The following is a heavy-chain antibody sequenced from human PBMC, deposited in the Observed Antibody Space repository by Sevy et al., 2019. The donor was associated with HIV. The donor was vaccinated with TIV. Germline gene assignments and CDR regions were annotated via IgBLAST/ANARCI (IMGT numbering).Heavy chain of an antibody. CDR2: IKGDGSDK. Sequence: GGSLRLSCAASGFTFSANWMNWVRQAPGKGLEGVANIKGDGSDKHYVDCVEGRFTISRDNAKNLLYLQMNSLRVEDTAVYYCAHETFGRFESWGQGTLVTVSS. CDR3: AHETFGRFES. V-gene: IGHV3-7*01. CDR1: GFTFSANW. J-gene: IGHJ4*02. D-gene: IGHD3-16*01.